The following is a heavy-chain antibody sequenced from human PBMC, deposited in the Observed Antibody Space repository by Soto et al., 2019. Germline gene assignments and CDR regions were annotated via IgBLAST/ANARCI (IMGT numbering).Heavy chain of an antibody. CDR1: GYTFTSYG. J-gene: IGHJ5*02. V-gene: IGHV1-18*01. Sequence: QVQLVQSGAEVKKPGASVKVSCKASGYTFTSYGISWVRQAPGQGLEWMGWISAYNGNTNYAQKLQGRVTMTPATPTSTAYMELRRLRSDDTAVYYCARDLKPIVVVVAAPRTYNWFDPWGQGTLVTVSS. CDR3: ARDLKPIVVVVAAPRTYNWFDP. CDR2: ISAYNGNT. D-gene: IGHD2-15*01.